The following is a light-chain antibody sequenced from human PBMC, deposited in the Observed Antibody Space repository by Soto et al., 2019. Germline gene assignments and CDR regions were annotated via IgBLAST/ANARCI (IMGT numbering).Light chain of an antibody. CDR1: QSVTSSY. Sequence: EIVLTQSPGTLSLSPGERATLSCRASQSVTSSYLTWYQQKPGQAPRLLIYGASTRAAGIPDRFSGSGSGTGFTLTISSLEPEDFAVYYCQQYGKLPITFGQGTRLEIK. CDR2: GAS. CDR3: QQYGKLPIT. V-gene: IGKV3-20*01. J-gene: IGKJ5*01.